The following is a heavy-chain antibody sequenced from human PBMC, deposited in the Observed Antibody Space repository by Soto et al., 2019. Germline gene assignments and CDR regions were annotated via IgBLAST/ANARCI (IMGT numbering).Heavy chain of an antibody. V-gene: IGHV1-18*01. D-gene: IGHD2-2*02. CDR1: GYTFTSYG. Sequence: ASVKVSCKASGYTFTSYGISWVRQAPGQGLEWMGWISAYNGNTNYAQKLQGRVTMTTDTSTSTAYMELRSLRSDDTAVYYCAREKTAVVVPAAIRLHYYYGMDVWGQGTAVTVSS. CDR3: AREKTAVVVPAAIRLHYYYGMDV. CDR2: ISAYNGNT. J-gene: IGHJ6*02.